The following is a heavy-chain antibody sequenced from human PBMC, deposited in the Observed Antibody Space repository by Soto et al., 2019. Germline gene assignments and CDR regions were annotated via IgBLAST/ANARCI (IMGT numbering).Heavy chain of an antibody. J-gene: IGHJ4*02. CDR1: GGTFSSYA. CDR2: IIPIFGTA. D-gene: IGHD6-6*01. V-gene: IGHV1-69*01. Sequence: QVQLVQSGAEVKKPGSSVKVSCKASGGTFSSYAISWVRQAPGQGLEWMGGIIPIFGTANYAQKFQGRVTITADESTSTANMELSSLRAEDTAVYYCAGEPFGYSSSGPSDYWGQGTLVTVSS. CDR3: AGEPFGYSSSGPSDY.